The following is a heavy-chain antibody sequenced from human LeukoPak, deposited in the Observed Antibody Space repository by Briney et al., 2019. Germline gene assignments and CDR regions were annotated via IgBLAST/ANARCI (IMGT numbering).Heavy chain of an antibody. CDR3: ARGTIAAAGRRMDV. V-gene: IGHV3-48*04. CDR2: ISSSSSTI. CDR1: GFTFSSYS. D-gene: IGHD6-13*01. J-gene: IGHJ6*02. Sequence: GGSLRLSCAASGFTFSSYSMNWVRQAPGKGLEWVSYISSSSSTIYYADSVKGRFTISRDNAKNSLYLQMNSLRAEDTAVYYCARGTIAAAGRRMDVWGQGTTVTVSS.